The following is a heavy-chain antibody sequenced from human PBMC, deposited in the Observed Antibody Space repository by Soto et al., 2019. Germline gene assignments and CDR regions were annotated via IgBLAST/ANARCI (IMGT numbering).Heavy chain of an antibody. CDR2: ISGSGDST. CDR3: AKRGSGSYYAD. J-gene: IGHJ4*02. D-gene: IGHD3-10*01. Sequence: EVQLLESGGGLVQPGGSLRLSCAASGFTFSSYAMRWVRQAPGKGLEWVSAISGSGDSTYYADSVKGRFTISRDNSKNTLYLQMNSLRAEETAVYYCAKRGSGSYYADWGQGTLVTVSS. CDR1: GFTFSSYA. V-gene: IGHV3-23*01.